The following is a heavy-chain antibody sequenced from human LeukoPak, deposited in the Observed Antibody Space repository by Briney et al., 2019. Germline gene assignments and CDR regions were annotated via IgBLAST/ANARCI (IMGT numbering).Heavy chain of an antibody. V-gene: IGHV1-69*05. CDR1: GCTFSSYA. Sequence: SVKVSCKSSGCTFSSYAISWVRQAAGQGLEWMGGIIPIFGTANYAQKFQGRVPITTDDSTRTAYMELSSLSSEDTAVYYCARVAQGSYYGNDAFDIWGQGPMVTVSS. CDR2: IIPIFGTA. D-gene: IGHD1-26*01. CDR3: ARVAQGSYYGNDAFDI. J-gene: IGHJ3*02.